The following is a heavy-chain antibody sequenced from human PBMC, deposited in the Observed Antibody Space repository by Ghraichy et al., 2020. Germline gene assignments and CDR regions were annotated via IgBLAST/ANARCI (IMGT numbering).Heavy chain of an antibody. Sequence: SETLSLTCTVSGGSISSYYWSWIRQPPGKGLEWIGYIYYSGSTNYNPSLKSRVTISVDTSKNQFSLKLSSVTAADTAVYYCARWGPTATPGGYYFDYWGQGTLVTVSS. V-gene: IGHV4-59*01. CDR2: IYYSGST. CDR3: ARWGPTATPGGYYFDY. D-gene: IGHD4-17*01. J-gene: IGHJ4*02. CDR1: GGSISSYY.